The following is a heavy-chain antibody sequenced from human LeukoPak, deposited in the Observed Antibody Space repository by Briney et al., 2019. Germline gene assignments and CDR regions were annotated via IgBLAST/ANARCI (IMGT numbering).Heavy chain of an antibody. V-gene: IGHV1-18*01. J-gene: IGHJ4*02. CDR2: ISAYNGNT. CDR1: GYTFTSYG. Sequence: ASVKVSCKASGYTFTSYGISWVRQAPGQGLEWMGWISAYNGNTNYAQKVQGRVTMTRDTSISTAYMELSRLRSDDTAVYYCARDSSSGWEAPLDYWGQGTLVTVSS. D-gene: IGHD6-19*01. CDR3: ARDSSSGWEAPLDY.